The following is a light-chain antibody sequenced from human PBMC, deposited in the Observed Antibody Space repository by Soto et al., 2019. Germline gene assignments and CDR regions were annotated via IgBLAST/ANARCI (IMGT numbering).Light chain of an antibody. CDR3: RQYNSYSWT. CDR2: DAS. J-gene: IGKJ1*01. V-gene: IGKV1-5*01. CDR1: QGISNF. Sequence: DIQMTQSPSSLSASVGDRVTITCRASQGISNFLAWYQQKPGKAPKLLIYDASTLESGVPSRLRGSGSGTEFTLTISSMQPDDFATYFCRQYNSYSWTFGRGTKV.